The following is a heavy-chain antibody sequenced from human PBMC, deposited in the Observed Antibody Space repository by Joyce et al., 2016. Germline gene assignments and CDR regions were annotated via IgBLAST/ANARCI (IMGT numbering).Heavy chain of an antibody. D-gene: IGHD5-12*01. V-gene: IGHV4-61*02. CDR3: ARDLVATVGGFDY. CDR2: IYRSRST. J-gene: IGHJ4*02. Sequence: QVQLQESGPGLVKPSQTLSLTCIVSGDSISSGTYYWSWIRQPAGKGLEWIGRIYRSRSTKYIPSLQSRVTISVDTSKNQFSLTLRSVTAADMAVYYCARDLVATVGGFDYWGQGTLVTVSS. CDR1: GDSISSGTYY.